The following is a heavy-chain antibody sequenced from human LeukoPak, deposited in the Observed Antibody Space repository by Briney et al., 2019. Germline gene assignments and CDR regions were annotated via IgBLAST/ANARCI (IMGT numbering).Heavy chain of an antibody. CDR2: IYYSGST. V-gene: IGHV4-59*01. D-gene: IGHD6-6*01. CDR3: ARFYSSSLHFDY. CDR1: GGSISSYY. J-gene: IGHJ4*02. Sequence: PSETLSLTCTVSGGSISSYYWSWIRQPPGKGLEWIGYIYYSGSTNYNPSLKSRVTISVDTSKNQFSLKLSSVTAADTAVYYCARFYSSSLHFDYWGQGTLVTVSS.